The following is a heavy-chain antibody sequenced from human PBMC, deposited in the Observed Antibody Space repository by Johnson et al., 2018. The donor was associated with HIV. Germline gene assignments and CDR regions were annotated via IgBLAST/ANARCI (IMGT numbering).Heavy chain of an antibody. D-gene: IGHD5-18*01. CDR1: GFAFSSYG. CDR3: AKGGGQLWFYIAFDI. CDR2: ISSEGNNK. V-gene: IGHV3-30*18. Sequence: QVQLVESGGGVVQPGRSLRLSCAASGFAFSSYGMHWVRQAPGKGLEWVSVISSEGNNKYYADSVRGRFGLTRDNSKNTLYLQMNSLRAEDTAVYYCAKGGGQLWFYIAFDIWGQGTMVTVSS. J-gene: IGHJ3*02.